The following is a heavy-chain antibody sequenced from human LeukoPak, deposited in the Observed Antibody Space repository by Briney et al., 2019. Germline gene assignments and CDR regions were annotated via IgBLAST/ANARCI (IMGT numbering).Heavy chain of an antibody. CDR2: ISTFNGHT. Sequence: ASVKVSCKASGYAFSNYGISWVRQAPGQGLEWLGWISTFNGHTTYALKFQDRGTMTTDTSTDTAYLELRSLRTDDTAVYYCARRHLVGSGYFVHWGQGTLVTVSS. D-gene: IGHD2-15*01. J-gene: IGHJ4*02. V-gene: IGHV1-18*01. CDR1: GYAFSNYG. CDR3: ARRHLVGSGYFVH.